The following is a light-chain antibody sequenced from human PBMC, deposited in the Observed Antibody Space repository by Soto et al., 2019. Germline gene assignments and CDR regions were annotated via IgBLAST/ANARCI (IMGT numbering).Light chain of an antibody. V-gene: IGKV3-20*01. CDR2: DAS. J-gene: IGKJ1*01. Sequence: EIVLTQSPGTLSLSPGERATLSCRASQSVSSSYLAWYQQKPSQAPRPLIYDASSKAIGSPDRLSGSGSGTHFTHPISRLEFEYFTVCSPQQYSHSPWKSVQGTKVDIK. CDR3: QQYSHSPWK. CDR1: QSVSSSY.